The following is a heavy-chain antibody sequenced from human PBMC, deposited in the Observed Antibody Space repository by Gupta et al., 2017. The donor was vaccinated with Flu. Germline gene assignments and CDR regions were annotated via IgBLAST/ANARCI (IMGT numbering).Heavy chain of an antibody. CDR3: ARYGFSFGLDL. V-gene: IGHV3-7*03. D-gene: IGHD3-10*01. CDR2: INRDGSEK. J-gene: IGHJ6*02. Sequence: YRFSKEWMSWVRMAPGKGLEWVANINRDGSEKNYVDSAKGRFTISRDNAEDSLFLYMTSLRAEDTAVYYCARYGFSFGLDLWGQGTTVTVSS. CDR1: YRFSKEW.